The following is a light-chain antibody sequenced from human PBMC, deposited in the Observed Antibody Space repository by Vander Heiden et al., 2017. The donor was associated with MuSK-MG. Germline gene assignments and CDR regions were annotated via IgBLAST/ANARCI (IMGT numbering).Light chain of an antibody. CDR2: DVS. CDR3: SSYTSSGAV. CDR1: SSDVGGYNY. V-gene: IGLV2-14*01. J-gene: IGLJ2*01. Sequence: QSALTQPASVSGSPGQSITISCTGTSSDVGGYNYVSWYQQHPGKAPKLMIYDVSNRPSGVSNRFSGSKSGNTASLTISGLQAEDEADYYCSSYTSSGAVFGGGTKLTVL.